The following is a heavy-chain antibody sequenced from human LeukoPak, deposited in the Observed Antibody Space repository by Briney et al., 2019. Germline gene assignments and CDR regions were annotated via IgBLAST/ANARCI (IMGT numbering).Heavy chain of an antibody. CDR3: AKDYERFYYYMDV. Sequence: GGSLRLSCAASGFTFSSYWMSWVRQAPGKGLEWVANIKQDGSEKYYVDSVKGRFTISRGNAKNTLYLQMNSLRAEDTAVYYCAKDYERFYYYMDVWGKGTTVTVSS. CDR2: IKQDGSEK. D-gene: IGHD3-3*01. CDR1: GFTFSSYW. J-gene: IGHJ6*03. V-gene: IGHV3-7*03.